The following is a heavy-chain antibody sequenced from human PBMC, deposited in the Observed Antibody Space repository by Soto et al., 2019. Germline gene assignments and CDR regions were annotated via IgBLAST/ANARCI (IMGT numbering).Heavy chain of an antibody. D-gene: IGHD6-19*01. J-gene: IGHJ3*02. CDR1: DGSISSYY. CDR2: IFYTGST. V-gene: IGHV4-59*01. Sequence: SETLSLTCTVSDGSISSYYWGWIRQPPGKGLEWIGYIFYTGSTNYNPSLKSRVTISVDTSKNQFSLKLSSVTAADTAVYYCARDRYSSGWLDAFDIWGQGTMVTVSS. CDR3: ARDRYSSGWLDAFDI.